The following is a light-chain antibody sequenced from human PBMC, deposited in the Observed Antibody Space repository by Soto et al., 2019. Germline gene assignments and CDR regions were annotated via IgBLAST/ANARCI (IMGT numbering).Light chain of an antibody. Sequence: SVLTQPPSVSGAPGQRVSISCTGSTSNIGAPYDVHWYQHLPGTAPKLLIYGDNNRPSGVPDRFSGSKSGTSASLAITRLQAEDEADYFCKSYAGSNTYVFGSGIKVT. V-gene: IGLV1-40*01. J-gene: IGLJ1*01. CDR2: GDN. CDR1: TSNIGAPYD. CDR3: KSYAGSNTYV.